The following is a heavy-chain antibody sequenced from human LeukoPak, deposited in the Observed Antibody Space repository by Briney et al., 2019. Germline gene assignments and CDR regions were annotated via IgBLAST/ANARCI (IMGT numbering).Heavy chain of an antibody. D-gene: IGHD1-7*01. CDR2: ISYDGSNK. J-gene: IGHJ3*02. Sequence: GGSLRLSRAASGFTFSSYAMHWVRQAPGKGLEWVAVISYDGSNKYYADSVKGRFTISRDNSKNTLYLQMNSLRAEDTAVYYCARDRWYNWNYEAFDIWGQGTMVTVSS. V-gene: IGHV3-30-3*01. CDR3: ARDRWYNWNYEAFDI. CDR1: GFTFSSYA.